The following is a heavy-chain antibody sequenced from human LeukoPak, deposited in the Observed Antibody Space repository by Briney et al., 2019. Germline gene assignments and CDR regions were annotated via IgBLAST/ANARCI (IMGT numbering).Heavy chain of an antibody. CDR3: ARRSYNWLRFDY. CDR1: GGSISSSSYY. D-gene: IGHD1-20*01. J-gene: IGHJ4*02. V-gene: IGHV4-39*02. Sequence: SETLSLTCTVSGGSISSSSYYWGWIRQPPGKGLEWIGSIYYSVSTYYNPSLKRRDTISVDTSKNHFSLEVGSVTAADTAVYYCARRSYNWLRFDYWGQGTLVTVSS. CDR2: IYYSVST.